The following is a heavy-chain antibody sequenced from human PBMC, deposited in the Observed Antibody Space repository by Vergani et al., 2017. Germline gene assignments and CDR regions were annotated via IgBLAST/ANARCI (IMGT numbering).Heavy chain of an antibody. CDR1: GDSVSSNSAT. J-gene: IGHJ4*02. D-gene: IGHD3-10*01. CDR2: TYYRSKWYT. V-gene: IGHV6-1*01. CDR3: AGGGGEIDY. Sequence: QVQLQQSGPGLVKPSQTLSLTCAISGDSVSSNSATWIWIRQSPSRGLEWLGRTYYRSKWYTDYAVSVKSRITINPDTSKNQFSLQLNSVAPEDTAVYYCAGGGGEIDYWGQGTLVTVSS.